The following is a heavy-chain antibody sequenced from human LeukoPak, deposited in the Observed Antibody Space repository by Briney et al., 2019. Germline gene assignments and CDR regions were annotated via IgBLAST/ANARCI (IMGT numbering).Heavy chain of an antibody. CDR2: IYYSGST. D-gene: IGHD4-17*01. CDR3: TRDTGTTGEVKFDP. CDR1: GVSISGSYYY. Sequence: ASETLSLTCAVSGVSISGSYYYWGWIRQPPGKGLEWIGNIYYSGSTYYNASLQSRVTISVDTSKSQFSLTLSSVTAADTAVYYCTRDTGTTGEVKFDPWGQGTLVTVSS. V-gene: IGHV4-39*07. J-gene: IGHJ5*02.